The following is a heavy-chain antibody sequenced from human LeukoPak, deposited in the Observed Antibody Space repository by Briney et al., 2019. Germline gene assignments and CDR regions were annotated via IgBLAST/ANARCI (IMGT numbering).Heavy chain of an antibody. CDR1: GGSISIYY. V-gene: IGHV4-59*08. CDR3: ARVGGYYDSSGPDY. D-gene: IGHD3-22*01. J-gene: IGHJ4*02. CDR2: IYYSGST. Sequence: SETLSLTCTVSGGSISIYYWSWIRQPPGKALEWIGYIYYSGSTYSNPSLKSRVTISVDTSKNQFSLKLSSVTAADTAVYYCARVGGYYDSSGPDYWGQGTLVTVSS.